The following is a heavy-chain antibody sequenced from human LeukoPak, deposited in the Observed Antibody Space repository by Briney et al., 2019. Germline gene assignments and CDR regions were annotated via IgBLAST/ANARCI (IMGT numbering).Heavy chain of an antibody. CDR2: MNPNSGNT. CDR1: GYTFTSYD. Sequence: ASVKVSCKASGYTFTSYDINWVRQATGQGLEWMGWMNPNSGNTGYAQKFQGRVTITRNTSISTAYMELSSLKASDTAMYYCAGLTGTTYSSRAFDIWGQGTMVTVSS. D-gene: IGHD1-20*01. V-gene: IGHV1-8*03. J-gene: IGHJ3*02. CDR3: AGLTGTTYSSRAFDI.